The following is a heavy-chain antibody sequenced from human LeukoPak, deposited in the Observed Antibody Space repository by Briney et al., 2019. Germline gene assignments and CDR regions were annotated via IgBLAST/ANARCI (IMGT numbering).Heavy chain of an antibody. CDR2: INHSGST. J-gene: IGHJ4*02. CDR3: ARHVLLWFEPASIDY. CDR1: GGSFSGYY. V-gene: IGHV4-34*01. Sequence: PSESLSLTCAVYGGSFSGYYWSWIRQPPGKGLEWIGEINHSGSTNYNPSLKSPVTIPVDTSKNQCFLKLTSVTAADTAVYYCARHVLLWFEPASIDYWGQGTLVTVSS. D-gene: IGHD3-10*01.